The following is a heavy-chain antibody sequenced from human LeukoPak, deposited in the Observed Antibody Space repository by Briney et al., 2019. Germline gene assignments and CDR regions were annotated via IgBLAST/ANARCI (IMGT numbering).Heavy chain of an antibody. J-gene: IGHJ4*02. V-gene: IGHV4-34*01. D-gene: IGHD4-17*01. Sequence: GSLRLSCAASGFTFSSYSMNWVRQAPGKGLEWIGEINHSGSTNYNPSLKSRVTISVDTSKNQFSLKLSSVTAADTAVYYCARRVAVTTGFDYWGQGTLVTVSS. CDR2: INHSGST. CDR3: ARRVAVTTGFDY. CDR1: GFTFSSYS.